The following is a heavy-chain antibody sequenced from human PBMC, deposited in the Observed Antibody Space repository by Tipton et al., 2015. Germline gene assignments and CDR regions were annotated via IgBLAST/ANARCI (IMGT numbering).Heavy chain of an antibody. V-gene: IGHV1-69*01. CDR3: GRGDIIAVAETDYYYGMDV. Sequence: QLVQSGPEVKKPGSSVKVSCKASGGTFNTYSISWVRQAPGQGFEWMGGLIPLFSIANYAQKFQGRVTITADESMTTSYMELSGLKSEDTAVYYCGRGDIIAVAETDYYYGMDVWGHGTTVTVSS. CDR1: GGTFNTYS. CDR2: LIPLFSIA. J-gene: IGHJ6*02. D-gene: IGHD3-10*01.